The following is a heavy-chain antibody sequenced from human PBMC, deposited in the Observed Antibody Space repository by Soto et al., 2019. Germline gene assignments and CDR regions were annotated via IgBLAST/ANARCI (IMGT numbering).Heavy chain of an antibody. D-gene: IGHD3-22*01. J-gene: IGHJ4*02. V-gene: IGHV3-30*02. Sequence: GGSLRLSCAASGFTFSSYGMHWVRQAPGKGLEWVAVIWYDGSNKYYADSVKGRFTISRDNSKNTLYLQMNSLRAEDTAVYYCVKEGGYYDSSGYFDYWGQGTLVTLSS. CDR1: GFTFSSYG. CDR3: VKEGGYYDSSGYFDY. CDR2: IWYDGSNK.